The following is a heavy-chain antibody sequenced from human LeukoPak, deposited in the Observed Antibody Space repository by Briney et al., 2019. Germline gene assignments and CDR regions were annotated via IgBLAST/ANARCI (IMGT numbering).Heavy chain of an antibody. D-gene: IGHD5-18*01. J-gene: IGHJ4*02. CDR3: ARGVYSGYSYDR. V-gene: IGHV4-34*01. CDR1: GGSFSGYY. Sequence: SETLSLTCAVYGGSFSGYYWSWIRQPPGKGLEWIGEINHSGSTNYNPSLKSRVTISVDTSKNQFSLKLSSVTAADTAVYYCARGVYSGYSYDRWGQGTLVTVSS. CDR2: INHSGST.